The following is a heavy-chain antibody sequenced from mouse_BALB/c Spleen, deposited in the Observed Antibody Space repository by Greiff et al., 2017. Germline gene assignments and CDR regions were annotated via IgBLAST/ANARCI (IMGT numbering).Heavy chain of an antibody. Sequence: EVKLEESGGGLVKPGGSLKLSCAASGFTFSSYTMSWVRQTPEKRLEWVATISSGGGNTYYPDSVKGRFTISRDNAKNNLYLQMSSLRSEDTALYYCARRTGTDYAMDYWGQGTSVTVSS. J-gene: IGHJ4*01. CDR2: ISSGGGNT. CDR1: GFTFSSYT. CDR3: ARRTGTDYAMDY. D-gene: IGHD4-1*01. V-gene: IGHV5-9*03.